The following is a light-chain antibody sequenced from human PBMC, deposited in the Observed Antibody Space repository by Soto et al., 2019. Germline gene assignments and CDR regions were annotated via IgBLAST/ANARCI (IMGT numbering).Light chain of an antibody. CDR3: QKYNSAPRWT. CDR2: AAS. V-gene: IGKV1-27*01. CDR1: QDISNY. Sequence: DIQMTQSPSSLSASVGDRVTITCRASQDISNYLAWYQQKPGRIPKLLVYAASTLQSGVPSRFSGSGSGTHFTRTISSLQPEDVATYYCQKYNSAPRWTFGQGTKVEIK. J-gene: IGKJ1*01.